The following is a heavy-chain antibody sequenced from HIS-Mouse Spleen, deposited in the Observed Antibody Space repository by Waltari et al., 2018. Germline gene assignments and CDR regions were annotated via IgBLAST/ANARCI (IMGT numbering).Heavy chain of an antibody. J-gene: IGHJ4*02. V-gene: IGHV2-70*15. CDR3: ARIQAGKLELPFDY. Sequence: QVTLRESGPALVKPTQTLTLTCTFSGFSLSTSGMCVSWIRPPPGKALEWLARIEWDDAKYYSTSLKTRLTISKDTSKNQVVLTMTNMDPVDTATYYCARIQAGKLELPFDYWGQGTLVTVSS. CDR1: GFSLSTSGMC. CDR2: IEWDDAK. D-gene: IGHD1-7*01.